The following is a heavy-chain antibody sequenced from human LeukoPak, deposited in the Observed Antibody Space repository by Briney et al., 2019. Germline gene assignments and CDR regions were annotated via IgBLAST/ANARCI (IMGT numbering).Heavy chain of an antibody. D-gene: IGHD1-1*01. V-gene: IGHV4-39*01. CDR3: ARRSNWNDLSFDY. Sequence: SETLSLTCTVSGGSISSSSYYWGWIRQPPGKGLEWIGSIYYSGSTYYNPSLKSRVTISVDTSKNQFSLKLSSVTAADSAVYYCARRSNWNDLSFDYWGQGTLVTVSS. J-gene: IGHJ4*02. CDR2: IYYSGST. CDR1: GGSISSSSYY.